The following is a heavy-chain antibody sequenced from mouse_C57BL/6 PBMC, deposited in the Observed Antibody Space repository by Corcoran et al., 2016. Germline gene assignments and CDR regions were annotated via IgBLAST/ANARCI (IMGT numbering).Heavy chain of an antibody. V-gene: IGHV1-19*01. Sequence: VQLQQSGPELVKPGASVKLSCKASGYTFTSYDINWVKQSHGKSLEWIGVINPYNGGTSYNQKFKGKATLTVDKSSSTAYMELNSLTSEDSAVYYCARGDYSNKGYAMDYWGQGTSVTVSS. D-gene: IGHD2-5*01. CDR3: ARGDYSNKGYAMDY. CDR2: INPYNGGT. J-gene: IGHJ4*01. CDR1: GYTFTSYD.